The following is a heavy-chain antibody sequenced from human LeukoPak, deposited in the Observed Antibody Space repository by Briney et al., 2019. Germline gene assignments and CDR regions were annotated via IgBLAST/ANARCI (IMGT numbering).Heavy chain of an antibody. J-gene: IGHJ4*02. CDR2: ISSSSNYI. CDR1: GFTFSSYS. D-gene: IGHD3-3*01. CDR3: AREDFWSGYYEFDY. V-gene: IGHV3-21*01. Sequence: PGGSLRLSCAASGFTFSSYSMNWVRQAPGKGLEWVSSISSSSNYIYYADSVKGRFTISRDNAKNSLYLQMNSLRAEDTAVYYCAREDFWSGYYEFDYWGQGTLVTVSS.